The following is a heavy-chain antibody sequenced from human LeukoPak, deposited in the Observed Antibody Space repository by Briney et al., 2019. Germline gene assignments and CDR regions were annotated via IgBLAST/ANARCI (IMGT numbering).Heavy chain of an antibody. CDR3: ARADESLVYGMDV. J-gene: IGHJ6*02. CDR1: GGSISSSSYY. CDR2: IYYSGST. V-gene: IGHV4-39*07. Sequence: SETLSLTCTVSGGSISSSSYYWGWIRQPPGKGLEWIGSIYYSGSTYYNPSLKSRVTISVDTSKNQLSLKLKSVTAADTAIYYCARADESLVYGMDVWGQGTTVIVSS.